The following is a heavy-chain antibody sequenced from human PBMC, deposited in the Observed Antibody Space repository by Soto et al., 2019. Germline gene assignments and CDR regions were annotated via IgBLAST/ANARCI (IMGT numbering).Heavy chain of an antibody. Sequence: ASVKVSCKASGYTFTNYMISWVRQAPGQGLEWMGRISDYNGNADYSQKLQGRVTMTTDTSTNTAYMELRSLTSDDTAVYYCARAPGSYFYYFDSWGQGTQDT. CDR1: GYTFTNYM. CDR3: ARAPGSYFYYFDS. V-gene: IGHV1-18*01. CDR2: ISDYNGNA. D-gene: IGHD3-10*01. J-gene: IGHJ4*02.